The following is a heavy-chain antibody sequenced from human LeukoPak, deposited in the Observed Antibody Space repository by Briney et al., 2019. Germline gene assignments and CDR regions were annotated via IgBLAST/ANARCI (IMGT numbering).Heavy chain of an antibody. V-gene: IGHV3-11*01. D-gene: IGHD5-12*01. J-gene: IGHJ4*02. CDR1: GFTFSDYY. CDR2: ITSSGDDI. CDR3: ASDIVATSGDF. Sequence: GGSLRLCCAASGFTFSDYYMSWIRQAPGKGLEWVAYITSSGDDIYYADSVKGRFTISRDNAKNALFLRMSSLRVEDTATYYCASDIVATSGDFWGQGTLVSVSS.